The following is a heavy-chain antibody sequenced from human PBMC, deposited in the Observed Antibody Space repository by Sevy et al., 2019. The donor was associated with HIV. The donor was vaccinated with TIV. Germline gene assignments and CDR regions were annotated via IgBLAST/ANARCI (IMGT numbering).Heavy chain of an antibody. V-gene: IGHV3-11*01. CDR2: ISSSGSAM. J-gene: IGHJ4*02. D-gene: IGHD3-9*01. CDR1: GFTFSDYY. CDR3: ARGGRGVYDILTGYCPL. Sequence: GGSLRLSCAASGFTFSDYYMSWIRQAPGKGLEWVSYISSSGSAMYYADSVKGRFTISRDNAKNSLYLQMISLRAEDTAVYYCARGGRGVYDILTGYCPLRGQGTLVTVSS.